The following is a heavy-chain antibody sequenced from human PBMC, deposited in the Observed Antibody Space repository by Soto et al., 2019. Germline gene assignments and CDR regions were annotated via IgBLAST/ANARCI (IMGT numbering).Heavy chain of an antibody. CDR3: ARHELRFLEWSTEVDWFDP. D-gene: IGHD3-3*01. Sequence: PSETLSLTCTVSGGSISSYYWSWIRQPPGKGLEWIGYIYYSGSTNYNPSLKSRVTISVDTSKNQFSLKLSSVTAADTAVYYCARHELRFLEWSTEVDWFDPWGQGTLVTVSS. CDR2: IYYSGST. V-gene: IGHV4-59*08. CDR1: GGSISSYY. J-gene: IGHJ5*02.